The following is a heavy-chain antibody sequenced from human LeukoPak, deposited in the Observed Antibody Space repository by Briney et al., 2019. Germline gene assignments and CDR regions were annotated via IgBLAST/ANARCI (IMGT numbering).Heavy chain of an antibody. CDR1: GYTFIGYN. D-gene: IGHD3-10*01. J-gene: IGHJ5*02. V-gene: IGHV1-2*02. CDR2: INPNSGDT. Sequence: ASVKVSCKASGYTFIGYNMYWVRQAPGQGLEWMGRINPNSGDTYYAQKFQGRVTMTRDTSINTAYMELSSLTSDDTAVYYCARGTGSSWFDPWGQGTLVTVSS. CDR3: ARGTGSSWFDP.